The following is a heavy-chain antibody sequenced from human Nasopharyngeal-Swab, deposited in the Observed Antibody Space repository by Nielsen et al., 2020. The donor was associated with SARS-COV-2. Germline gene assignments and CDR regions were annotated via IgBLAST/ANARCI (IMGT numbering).Heavy chain of an antibody. CDR2: ITNGGIMT. CDR1: GFTFTDYY. V-gene: IGHV3-11*04. D-gene: IGHD3-10*01. CDR3: ARGQKGSGSYWSRSYFYMDV. J-gene: IGHJ6*03. Sequence: GGSLRLSCAASGFTFTDYYMTWVRQAPGKGLEWVSYITNGGIMTYYAESVKGRFTMSRDNAKTSLYLQMNSLRAEDTAMYYCARGQKGSGSYWSRSYFYMDVWGKGTTVTVSS.